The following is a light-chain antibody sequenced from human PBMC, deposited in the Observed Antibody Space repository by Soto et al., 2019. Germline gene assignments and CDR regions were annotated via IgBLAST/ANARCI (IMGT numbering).Light chain of an antibody. CDR2: SNN. CDR1: SSNIGSNT. J-gene: IGLJ7*01. V-gene: IGLV1-44*01. CDR3: AVWDDSLNGPV. Sequence: QSVLTQPPSASGTPGQRVTISCSGNSSNIGSNTVNWYQQLPGTAPKLLIYSNNQRPSGVPDRFSGSKSGTSASLAISGLKSEDEDDYYCAVWDDSLNGPVFGGGTQLTVL.